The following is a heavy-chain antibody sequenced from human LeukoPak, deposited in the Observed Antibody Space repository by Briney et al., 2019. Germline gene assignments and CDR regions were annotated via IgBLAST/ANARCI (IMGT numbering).Heavy chain of an antibody. V-gene: IGHV3-48*03. J-gene: IGHJ4*01. CDR2: ISSSGSTI. Sequence: GGSLRLSCAASGFTFSSYEMNWVRQAPGKGLEWVSYISSSGSTIYYADSVKGRFTISRDNAKNSLYLQMNSLRAEDTAVYYCSTEPRSLLYWGHGTLVTVSS. CDR3: STEPRSLLY. D-gene: IGHD4-17*01. CDR1: GFTFSSYE.